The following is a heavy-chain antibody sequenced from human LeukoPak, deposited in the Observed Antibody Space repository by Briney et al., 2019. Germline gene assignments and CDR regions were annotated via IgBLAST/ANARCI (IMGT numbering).Heavy chain of an antibody. CDR2: ISTGSSYI. Sequence: PGGSLRLSCAASEFTFSTYSMNWVRQAPGKGLEWVAYISTGSSYINYADSVKGRFTISRDNAKNSLYLQMNSLRAEDTAVYYCAKDRRRQQLVLPDYWGQGTLVTVSS. V-gene: IGHV3-21*04. CDR3: AKDRRRQQLVLPDY. J-gene: IGHJ4*02. D-gene: IGHD6-13*01. CDR1: EFTFSTYS.